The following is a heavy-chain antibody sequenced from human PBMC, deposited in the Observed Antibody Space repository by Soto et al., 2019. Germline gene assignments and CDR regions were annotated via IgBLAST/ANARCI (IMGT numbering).Heavy chain of an antibody. CDR1: GFTFNNYA. Sequence: VQLLESGGGLVQPGGSLRLSCAASGFTFNNYAMTWVRQATGKGLEWVSAISGGGDTTSYADSVKGRFTVSRDGSKNTLYLQMSSLRAEDTALYYCAKGRGGSGSLTPRVDFWGQGTLVTVSS. D-gene: IGHD3-10*01. V-gene: IGHV3-23*01. J-gene: IGHJ4*02. CDR3: AKGRGGSGSLTPRVDF. CDR2: ISGGGDTT.